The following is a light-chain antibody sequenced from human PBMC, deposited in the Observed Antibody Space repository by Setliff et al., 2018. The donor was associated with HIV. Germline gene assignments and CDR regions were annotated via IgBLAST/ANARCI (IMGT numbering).Light chain of an antibody. Sequence: QSALTQPVSMSVSPGQSITISCTGDSSNVGIYNLVSWYQHHPGKVPKLIIYEVNKRLSGVSPRFSGSKSGNPASLTIFGLQAEDEATYFCCSYAGDSTLVFGGGTQLTVL. J-gene: IGLJ2*01. V-gene: IGLV2-23*02. CDR1: SSNVGIYNL. CDR2: EVN. CDR3: CSYAGDSTLV.